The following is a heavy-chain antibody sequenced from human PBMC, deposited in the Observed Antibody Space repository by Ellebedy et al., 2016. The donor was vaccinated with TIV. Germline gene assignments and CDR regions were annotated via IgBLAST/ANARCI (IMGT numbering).Heavy chain of an antibody. Sequence: PGGSLRLSCSASGFTFSSFSMNWVRQAPGKGLEWVSYIPRDSDAMSYAGSVKGRFTISRDNAKNSLYLQMNSLRDAYTAVYYCVRDLHWAFDIWGQGTVVTVSS. CDR2: IPRDSDAM. V-gene: IGHV3-48*02. CDR1: GFTFSSFS. D-gene: IGHD1-1*01. CDR3: VRDLHWAFDI. J-gene: IGHJ3*02.